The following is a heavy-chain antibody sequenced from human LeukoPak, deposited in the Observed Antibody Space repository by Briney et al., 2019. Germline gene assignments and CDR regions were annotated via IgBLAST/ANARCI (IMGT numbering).Heavy chain of an antibody. CDR3: ARGGRAVAGTFPDY. D-gene: IGHD6-19*01. CDR2: ISSSGSTI. V-gene: IGHV3-11*04. Sequence: LSLTCTVSGGSISSYYWSWIRQPPGKGLEWVSYISSSGSTIYYADSVKGRFTISRDNAKNSLYLQMNSLRAEDTAVYYCARGGRAVAGTFPDYWGQGTLVTVSS. J-gene: IGHJ4*02. CDR1: GGSISSYY.